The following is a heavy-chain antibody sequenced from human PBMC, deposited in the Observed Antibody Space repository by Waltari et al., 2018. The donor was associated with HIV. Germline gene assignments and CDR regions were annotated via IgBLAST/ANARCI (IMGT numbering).Heavy chain of an antibody. J-gene: IGHJ4*02. CDR2: INPDNGGT. V-gene: IGHV1-2*02. CDR3: ARDICNGGSCYSYYFDY. D-gene: IGHD2-15*01. Sequence: QVQLVQSGAEVKKPGASVKIPCKASGYPFTAYHMPWVRQAPGHGLEWMGWINPDNGGTKYAQKFQGRVTMTRDTSISTAYMELSRLRSDDTAVYYCARDICNGGSCYSYYFDYWGQGTLVTVSS. CDR1: GYPFTAYH.